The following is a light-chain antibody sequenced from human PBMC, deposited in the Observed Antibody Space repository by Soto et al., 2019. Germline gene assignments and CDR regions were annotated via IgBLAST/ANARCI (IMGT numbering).Light chain of an antibody. J-gene: IGLJ1*01. CDR3: AALDDSLNGPLYV. CDR2: SNN. V-gene: IGLV1-44*01. CDR1: SSNIGSNT. Sequence: QSVLTQPTSASGTPGQRVTISCSGSSSNIGSNTVNWYQQLPGTAPKLLIYSNNQRPSVVPDRFSGSKSGTSASLAISGLQSEDEADYYCAALDDSLNGPLYVFGTGTKVTVL.